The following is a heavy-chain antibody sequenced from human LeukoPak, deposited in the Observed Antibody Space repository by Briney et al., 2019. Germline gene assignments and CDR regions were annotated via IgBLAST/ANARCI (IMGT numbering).Heavy chain of an antibody. CDR1: GGSISSYY. J-gene: IGHJ6*04. D-gene: IGHD6-19*01. CDR2: IYTSGST. V-gene: IGHV4-4*07. Sequence: SETLSLTCTVSGGSISSYYWSWIRQPAGKGLEWIGRIYTSGSTNYNPSLKSRVTISVDTSKNQFSLKLSSVTAADTAVYYCARVKVAVTGYYGMDVWGKGTTVTVSS. CDR3: ARVKVAVTGYYGMDV.